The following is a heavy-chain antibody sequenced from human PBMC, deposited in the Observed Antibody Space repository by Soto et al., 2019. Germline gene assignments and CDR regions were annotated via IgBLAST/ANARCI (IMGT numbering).Heavy chain of an antibody. CDR3: ARDRPTRRGYSYGYGY. J-gene: IGHJ4*02. CDR1: GYTFTSYV. Sequence: GASVKVSCKASGYTFTSYVISWVRQAPGQGLEWMGWISAYNGNTNYAQKLQGRVTMTTDTSTSTAYMELRSLRSDDTAVYYCARDRPTRRGYSYGYGYWGQGTLVTVSS. CDR2: ISAYNGNT. D-gene: IGHD5-18*01. V-gene: IGHV1-18*01.